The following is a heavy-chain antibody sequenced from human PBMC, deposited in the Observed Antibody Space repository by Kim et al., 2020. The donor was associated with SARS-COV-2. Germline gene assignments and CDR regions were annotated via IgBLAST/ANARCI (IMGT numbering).Heavy chain of an antibody. V-gene: IGHV3-53*01. CDR1: GFTVSSNY. D-gene: IGHD3-10*01. CDR3: ARVYRQIWFGELLFDY. CDR2: IYSGGST. J-gene: IGHJ4*02. Sequence: GGSLRLSCTASGFTVSSNYMSWVRQAPGKGLEWVSVIYSGGSTYYADSVKGRFTISRDNSKNTLYLQMNSLRAEDTAVYYCARVYRQIWFGELLFDYWGQGTLVTVSS.